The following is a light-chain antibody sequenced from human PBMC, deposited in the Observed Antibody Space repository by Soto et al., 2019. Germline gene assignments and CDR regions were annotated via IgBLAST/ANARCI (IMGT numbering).Light chain of an antibody. Sequence: DSQMIYASSTLSASVVDRDTITCRASQTITGWMAWYQQKPGKAPKLRIYDTSTLESGVPSRFSGSRAGTEFSLTISSLQPDEYVTYYCQQYNIYSWPFGHGTKVDI. V-gene: IGKV1-5*01. CDR3: QQYNIYSWP. CDR2: DTS. CDR1: QTITGW. J-gene: IGKJ1*01.